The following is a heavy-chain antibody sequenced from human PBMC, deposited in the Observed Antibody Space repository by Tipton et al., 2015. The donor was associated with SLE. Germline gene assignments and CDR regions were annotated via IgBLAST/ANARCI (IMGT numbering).Heavy chain of an antibody. D-gene: IGHD2-21*01. V-gene: IGHV1-2*02. CDR2: INPNSGGT. CDR3: ARAAGLQSNWYCDL. J-gene: IGHJ2*01. Sequence: QLVQSGAEVKKPGASVKVSCKASGYTFTGYYMHWVRQAPGQGLEWMGWINPNSGGTNYAQKFQGRVTMTRDTSISTAYMELSRLGSDDTAVYYCARAAGLQSNWYCDLWGRGTLVTVSS. CDR1: GYTFTGYY.